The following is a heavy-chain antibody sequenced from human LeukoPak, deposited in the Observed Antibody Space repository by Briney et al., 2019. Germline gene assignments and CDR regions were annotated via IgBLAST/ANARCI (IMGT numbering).Heavy chain of an antibody. CDR2: IRNDGTTK. J-gene: IGHJ4*02. CDR1: GFTFSSCG. V-gene: IGHV3-30*02. CDR3: AKASPPQYDFWSGYYSGY. D-gene: IGHD3-3*01. Sequence: GGSLRLSCAASGFTFSSCGMHWVRQAPGKGLEWVTFIRNDGTTKYYADSVKGRFTISRDNSKNTLYLQMNILRAEDTAVYYCAKASPPQYDFWSGYYSGYWGQGTLVTVSS.